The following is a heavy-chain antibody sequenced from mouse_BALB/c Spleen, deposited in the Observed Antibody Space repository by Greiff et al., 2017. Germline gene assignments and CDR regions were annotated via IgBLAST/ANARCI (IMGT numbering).Heavy chain of an antibody. CDR3: ARGDYVGAMDY. Sequence: EVKLVESGGGLVQPGGSLKLSCAASGFTFSSYAMSWVRQTPEKRLEWVASISSGGSTYYPDSVKGRFTISRDNARNILYLQMSSLRSEDTAMYYCARGDYVGAMDYWGQGTSVTVSS. D-gene: IGHD1-1*01. CDR1: GFTFSSYA. J-gene: IGHJ4*01. V-gene: IGHV5-6-5*01. CDR2: ISSGGST.